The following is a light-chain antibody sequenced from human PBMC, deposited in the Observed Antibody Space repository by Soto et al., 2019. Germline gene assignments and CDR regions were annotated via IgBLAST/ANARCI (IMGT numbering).Light chain of an antibody. CDR2: KVS. CDR3: LQGAHWPRT. CDR1: QSLVYSDGNTY. V-gene: IGKV2-30*01. Sequence: DVVMTQSPLSLPVTLGQPASISCRSSQSLVYSDGNTYLTWFQQRPGQSPRRLIYKVSNRDSGVPDRFSGSGSGTDFTLKISRLEAEDVGVYYCLQGAHWPRTFGQGTKVEIK. J-gene: IGKJ1*01.